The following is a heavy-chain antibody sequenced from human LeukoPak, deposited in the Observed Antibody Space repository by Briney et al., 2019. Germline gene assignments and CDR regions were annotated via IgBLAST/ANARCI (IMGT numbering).Heavy chain of an antibody. D-gene: IGHD7-27*01. J-gene: IGHJ4*02. CDR2: IGLSDDRT. Sequence: GGSLRLSCAPSGFSFSTYGMIWVPETPGAGLECVSTIGLSDDRTNYADSVMGRFTVYRDNSKDTLYLLMNSLRAEDMARYYCARDPNWGSGYWGQGTLVTVSS. CDR1: GFSFSTYG. CDR3: ARDPNWGSGY. V-gene: IGHV3-23*01.